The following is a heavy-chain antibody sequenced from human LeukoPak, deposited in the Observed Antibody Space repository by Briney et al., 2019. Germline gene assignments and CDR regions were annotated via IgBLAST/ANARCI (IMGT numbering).Heavy chain of an antibody. CDR2: ISGSGDST. D-gene: IGHD2-2*01. J-gene: IGHJ4*02. V-gene: IGHV3-23*01. Sequence: PGGSLRLSCAASGFTFSNAWMNWVRQAPGTGLEWVSAISGSGDSTYYADSVKGRFTISRDNSKDTLYLQMNSLRAEDTAVYFCATYIWGLGYCSRTSCYPQFWGQGTLVTVSS. CDR3: ATYIWGLGYCSRTSCYPQF. CDR1: GFTFSNAW.